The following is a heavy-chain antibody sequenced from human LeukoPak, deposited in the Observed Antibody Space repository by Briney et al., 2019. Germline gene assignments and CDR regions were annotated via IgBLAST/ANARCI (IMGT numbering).Heavy chain of an antibody. V-gene: IGHV1-69*05. Sequence: SVKVSCKASGGTFSSYAISWVRQAPGQGLEWMGRIIPIFGTANYARKFQGRVTITTDESTSTAYMELSSLRSEDTAVYYCARDSGYSYGFNWFDPWGQGTLVTVSS. CDR2: IIPIFGTA. CDR3: ARDSGYSYGFNWFDP. J-gene: IGHJ5*02. CDR1: GGTFSSYA. D-gene: IGHD5-18*01.